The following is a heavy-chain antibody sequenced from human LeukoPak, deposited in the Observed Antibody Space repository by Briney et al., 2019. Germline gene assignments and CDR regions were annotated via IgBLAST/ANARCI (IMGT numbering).Heavy chain of an antibody. J-gene: IGHJ4*02. CDR1: GYSFPNYW. Sequence: PGESLKISCKGSGYSFPNYWIAWVRQMPGRGLEWMGIIYPGDSDTRYSPSFQGQVTISADKSISTAYLQWSSLKASDTAMYYCARHGSTVEPGDSWGQGTLVTVSS. CDR2: IYPGDSDT. V-gene: IGHV5-51*01. D-gene: IGHD1-26*01. CDR3: ARHGSTVEPGDS.